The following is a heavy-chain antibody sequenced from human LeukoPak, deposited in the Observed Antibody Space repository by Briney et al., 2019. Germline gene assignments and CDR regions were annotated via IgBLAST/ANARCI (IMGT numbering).Heavy chain of an antibody. CDR2: IYYSGST. J-gene: IGHJ4*02. Sequence: PSETLSLTCTVSGGSISSSSYYWGWIRQPPGKGLEWIGYIYYSGSTNYNPSLKSRVTISVDTSKNQFSLKLSSVTAADTAVYYCATLRKSLWIPEFDFWGQGTLVTVSS. CDR3: ATLRKSLWIPEFDF. CDR1: GGSISSSSYY. V-gene: IGHV4-61*05. D-gene: IGHD1-1*01.